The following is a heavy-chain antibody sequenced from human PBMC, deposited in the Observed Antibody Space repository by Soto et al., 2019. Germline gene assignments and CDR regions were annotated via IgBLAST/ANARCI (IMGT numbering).Heavy chain of an antibody. Sequence: GGSLRLSCAASGFTFSSYGMHWVRQAPGKGLEWVAVIWYDGSNKYYADSVKGRSTISRDNSKNTLYLQMNSLRAEDTAVYYCARVSVPPPTFDYWGQGTLVTVSS. CDR3: ARVSVPPPTFDY. D-gene: IGHD2-2*01. CDR2: IWYDGSNK. V-gene: IGHV3-33*01. J-gene: IGHJ4*02. CDR1: GFTFSSYG.